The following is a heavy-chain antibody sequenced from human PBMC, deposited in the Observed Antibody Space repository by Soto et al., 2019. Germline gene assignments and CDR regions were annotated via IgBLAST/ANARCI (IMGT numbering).Heavy chain of an antibody. CDR3: AGEKNYFDSSGYYPFDY. CDR2: IYYDDSNK. Sequence: PGESLTLSCAASGFTFSSDAIHWIRQAPGQGLGRVAVIYYDDSNKYYEDSVQGRFTISRDNSKNTLYLQMNSLRAEDTAVFYFAGEKNYFDSSGYYPFDYWGQGTLVTVSS. V-gene: IGHV3-30-3*01. J-gene: IGHJ4*02. CDR1: GFTFSSDA. D-gene: IGHD3-22*01.